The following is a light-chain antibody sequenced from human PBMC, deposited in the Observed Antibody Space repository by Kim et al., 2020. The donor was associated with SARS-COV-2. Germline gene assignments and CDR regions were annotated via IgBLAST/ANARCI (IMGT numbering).Light chain of an antibody. CDR1: SSDVGVYNY. Sequence: QSVTLSSPRTSSDVGVYNYVSWYQQHPGKAPKLMIYDVTKRPSGVPDRFSGSKSGNTASLTISGLQAEDEADYYCCSYAGSYTNYVFGTGTKVTVL. CDR2: DVT. J-gene: IGLJ1*01. V-gene: IGLV2-11*01. CDR3: CSYAGSYTNYV.